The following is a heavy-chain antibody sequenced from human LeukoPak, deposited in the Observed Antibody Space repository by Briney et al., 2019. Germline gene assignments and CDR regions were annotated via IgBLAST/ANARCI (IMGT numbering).Heavy chain of an antibody. J-gene: IGHJ4*02. V-gene: IGHV5-51*01. CDR2: IYPGDSDT. D-gene: IGHD3-10*01. CDR1: GYTFADYW. CDR3: ARERPHSVVYYPFDY. Sequence: GESLKISCKVSGYTFADYWIGWGRQMPGKGLEWMGMIYPGDSDTRYSPSFQGQVTISVDKSISTAYLQWSSLKASDTAMYYCARERPHSVVYYPFDYWGQGTPVTVSS.